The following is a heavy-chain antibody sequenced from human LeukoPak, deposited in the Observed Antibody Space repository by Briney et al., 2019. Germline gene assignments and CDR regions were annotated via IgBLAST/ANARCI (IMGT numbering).Heavy chain of an antibody. D-gene: IGHD4/OR15-4a*01. CDR1: GFTFSSYA. CDR2: ISRNGGST. V-gene: IGHV3-64D*06. J-gene: IGHJ3*02. CDR3: VKESGFMVAPNSAFDI. Sequence: GGSLRLSCAASGFTFSSYAMSWVRQAPGKGLEYVSGISRNGGSTYYADSVKGRFTISRDNSKNTLYLQMSSLRAEDTAVYYCVKESGFMVAPNSAFDIWGQGTMVTVSS.